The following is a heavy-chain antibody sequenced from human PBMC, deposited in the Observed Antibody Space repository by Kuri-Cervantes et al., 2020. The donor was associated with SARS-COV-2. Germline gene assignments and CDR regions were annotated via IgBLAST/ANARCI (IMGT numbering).Heavy chain of an antibody. D-gene: IGHD6-13*01. J-gene: IGHJ4*02. V-gene: IGHV3-23*01. CDR2: IGGSGGST. CDR1: GFTFSSYA. Sequence: GESLKISCAASGFTFSSYAMSWVRQAPGKGLEWVSAIGGSGGSTYYADSVKGRFTISRDNSKNTLYLQMNSLRAEDTAVYYCAKKFESSGIAAAGTEMYFDYWGQGTLVTVSS. CDR3: AKKFESSGIAAAGTEMYFDY.